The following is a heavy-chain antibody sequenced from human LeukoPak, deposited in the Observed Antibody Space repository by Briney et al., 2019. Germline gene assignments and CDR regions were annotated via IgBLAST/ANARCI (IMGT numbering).Heavy chain of an antibody. V-gene: IGHV1-8*03. J-gene: IGHJ5*02. CDR3: ARHHFAAAGPGWFDP. Sequence: ASVKVSCKASGYTFTSYDINWVRQATGQGLEWMGWMNPNSGNTGYAQKFQGRVTITRNTSISTAYMELSSLRSEDTAVYYCARHHFAAAGPGWFDPWGQGTLVTVSS. D-gene: IGHD6-13*01. CDR2: MNPNSGNT. CDR1: GYTFTSYD.